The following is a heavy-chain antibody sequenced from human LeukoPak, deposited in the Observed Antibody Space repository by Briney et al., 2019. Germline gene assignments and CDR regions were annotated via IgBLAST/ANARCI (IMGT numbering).Heavy chain of an antibody. V-gene: IGHV3-7*01. D-gene: IGHD4-17*01. CDR3: ARASHDYGDLLDAFDI. Sequence: PGGSLRLSCAASGFTFSSHWMSWVRQAPGKGLEWVANIKQDGSEKYYVDSVKGRFTISRDNAKNSLYLQMNSLRAEETAVYYCARASHDYGDLLDAFDIWGQGTMVTVSS. CDR2: IKQDGSEK. J-gene: IGHJ3*02. CDR1: GFTFSSHW.